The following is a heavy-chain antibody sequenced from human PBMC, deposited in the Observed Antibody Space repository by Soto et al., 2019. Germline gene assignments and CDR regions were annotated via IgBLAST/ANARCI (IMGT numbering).Heavy chain of an antibody. CDR1: GYTFTSYD. D-gene: IGHD6-13*01. CDR3: ARRGYSTSWYYYHHYGLAV. V-gene: IGHV1-8*01. Sequence: QVQLVQSGAEVKKPGASVKVSCKASGYTFTSYDINWVRQATGQGLEWMGWMNPNSGNTGYAQKFQGRDTMTRNTSTSTADMELSSLRSEGTAVYYCARRGYSTSWYYYHHYGLAVWGQGTTVTVSS. J-gene: IGHJ6*02. CDR2: MNPNSGNT.